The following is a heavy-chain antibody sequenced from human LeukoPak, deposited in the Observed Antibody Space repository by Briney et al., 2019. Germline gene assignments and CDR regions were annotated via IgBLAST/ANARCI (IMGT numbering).Heavy chain of an antibody. CDR1: GFTFSIYW. V-gene: IGHV3-7*01. CDR2: IKQDGSEK. CDR3: ARIKAAAGTFDP. J-gene: IGHJ5*02. Sequence: GGSLRLSCAASGFTFSIYWMSRVRQAPGKGLEWVDNIKQDGSEKYYVDSVKGRFTISRDNAKNSLYLQMNSLRAEDTAVYYCARIKAAAGTFDPRGQGTLVTVSS. D-gene: IGHD6-13*01.